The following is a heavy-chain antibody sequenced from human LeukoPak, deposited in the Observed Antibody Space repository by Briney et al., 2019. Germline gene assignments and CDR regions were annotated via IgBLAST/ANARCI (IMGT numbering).Heavy chain of an antibody. CDR1: GFTFSSYA. D-gene: IGHD3-22*01. J-gene: IGHJ1*01. Sequence: PGGSLRLSCAASGFTFSSYAMSWVRQAPGKGLEWVSSISSSSSYMKYADSVRGRFTISRDNAKNSLYLQMNSLRAEDTAVYYCASEDYYDSSAYYYRNFQHWGQGTLVTISS. V-gene: IGHV3-21*01. CDR2: ISSSSSYM. CDR3: ASEDYYDSSAYYYRNFQH.